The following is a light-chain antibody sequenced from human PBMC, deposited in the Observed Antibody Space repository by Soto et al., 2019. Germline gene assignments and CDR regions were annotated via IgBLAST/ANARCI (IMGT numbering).Light chain of an antibody. Sequence: DIQMTQSPSSLSASVGDRVTITCRASQDIRNDLGWYQQKPGKAPKRLIFAASNLQSGVPSRFSGSGSGTEFTLTISSLQPEDFATYYCQQSYNSPPITFGQGTRLEIK. J-gene: IGKJ5*01. CDR2: AAS. CDR3: QQSYNSPPIT. CDR1: QDIRND. V-gene: IGKV1-17*01.